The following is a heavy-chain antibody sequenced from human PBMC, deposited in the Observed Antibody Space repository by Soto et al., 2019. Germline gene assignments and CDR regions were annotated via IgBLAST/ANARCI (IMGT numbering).Heavy chain of an antibody. CDR1: GFTFSNYA. CDR2: ISGSGGRS. D-gene: IGHD3-16*01. CDR3: AKAYFVWSSEQPYYFDY. V-gene: IGHV3-23*01. J-gene: IGHJ4*02. Sequence: EVQLLDSGGGLVQPGGSLRLSCAASGFTFSNYAMTWVRQGPGKGLEWVSGISGSGGRSYYADSVQGRFTISRDNSKSTLYLQMNSLRAEDTAVYYCAKAYFVWSSEQPYYFDYWGQGTLGTVSS.